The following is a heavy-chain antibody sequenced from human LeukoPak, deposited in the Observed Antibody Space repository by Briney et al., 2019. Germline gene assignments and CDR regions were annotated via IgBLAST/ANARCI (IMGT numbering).Heavy chain of an antibody. CDR1: GGSISSSSYY. CDR2: IYYSGST. Sequence: PSETLSLTCTVSGGSISSSSYYWGWIRQPPGKGLEWIGSIYYSGSTYYNPSLKSRVTISVDTSKNQFSLKLSSVTAADTAVYYCARRTYYYDSSGYYYSIYFDYWGQGTLVTVSS. CDR3: ARRTYYYDSSGYYYSIYFDY. J-gene: IGHJ4*02. V-gene: IGHV4-39*01. D-gene: IGHD3-22*01.